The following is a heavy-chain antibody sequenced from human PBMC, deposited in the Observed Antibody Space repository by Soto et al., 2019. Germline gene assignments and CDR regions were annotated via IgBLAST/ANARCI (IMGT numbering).Heavy chain of an antibody. D-gene: IGHD2-2*01. J-gene: IGHJ6*02. CDR3: ARVAGRCVSTACELYGMDA. V-gene: IGHV3-74*01. CDR1: GFSFFHYW. CDR2: ITSDGSST. Sequence: EVQLVESGGGLVQPGGSLRLTCAASGFSFFHYWMHWVHHAPGQGPVWVSHITSDGSSTTYADSVKGRVTISRDNARNTRYPQLNSLRVEDTAVYYCARVAGRCVSTACELYGMDAWGQGTTVTVSS.